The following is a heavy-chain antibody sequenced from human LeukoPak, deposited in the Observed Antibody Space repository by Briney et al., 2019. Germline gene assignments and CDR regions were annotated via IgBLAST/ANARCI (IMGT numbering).Heavy chain of an antibody. CDR3: ARESSVPYYYGSGSSFDY. D-gene: IGHD3-10*01. J-gene: IGHJ4*02. CDR1: GYTFTSYA. V-gene: IGHV1-3*01. Sequence: VASVKVSCKASGYTFTSYAMHWVRQAPGQRLEWMGWNNAGNGNTKYSQKFQGRVTITRDTSASTAYMELSSLRSEDTAVYYCARESSVPYYYGSGSSFDYWGQGTLVTVSS. CDR2: NNAGNGNT.